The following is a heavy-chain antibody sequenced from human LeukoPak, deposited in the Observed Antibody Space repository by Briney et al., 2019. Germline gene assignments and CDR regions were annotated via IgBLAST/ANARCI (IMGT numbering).Heavy chain of an antibody. D-gene: IGHD3-22*01. Sequence: GGSLRLSCAASGFTLSSYAMSWVRQAPGKGLEWVSAISGSGGGTYYADSVKGRFTISRDNSKNTLYLQMNSLRAEDTAVYYCAKSPPNYYDSSGYSGFDYWGQGTLVTVSS. CDR3: AKSPPNYYDSSGYSGFDY. V-gene: IGHV3-23*01. CDR1: GFTLSSYA. CDR2: ISGSGGGT. J-gene: IGHJ4*02.